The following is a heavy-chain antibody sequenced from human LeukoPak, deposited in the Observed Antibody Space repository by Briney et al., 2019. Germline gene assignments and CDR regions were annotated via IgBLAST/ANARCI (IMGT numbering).Heavy chain of an antibody. CDR1: GDSVSSNSAA. CDR2: TYYRSKWYN. Sequence: SQTLSLTCAISGDSVSSNSAAWNWITQSPSRGLEWLGRTYYRSKWYNDYAVSVKSRITINPDTSKNQFSLQLNSVTPEDTAVYYCARAGSSWYGRTFDYWGQGTLVTVFS. D-gene: IGHD6-13*01. V-gene: IGHV6-1*01. CDR3: ARAGSSWYGRTFDY. J-gene: IGHJ4*02.